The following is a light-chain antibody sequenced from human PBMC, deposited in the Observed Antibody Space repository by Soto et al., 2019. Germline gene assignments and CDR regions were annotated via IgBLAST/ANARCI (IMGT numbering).Light chain of an antibody. CDR1: QSVSSN. CDR3: QQYNNWPQT. CDR2: GAS. V-gene: IGKV3-15*01. J-gene: IGKJ1*01. Sequence: EIVMTQSPATLSVSPGARAPLSCRASQSVSSNLAWYQQKPGQAPRLLIHGASTRHSGIPGRFSGSGSGTGFTLTISGLQSEDFAVYYCQQYNNWPQTFGQGTKVDIK.